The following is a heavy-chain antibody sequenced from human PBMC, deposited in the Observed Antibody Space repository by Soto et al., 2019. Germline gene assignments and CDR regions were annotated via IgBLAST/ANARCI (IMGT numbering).Heavy chain of an antibody. J-gene: IGHJ6*02. V-gene: IGHV1-24*01. CDR1: GYTLTELS. D-gene: IGHD6-6*01. CDR2: FDPEDGET. Sequence: GASVKVSCKVSGYTLTELSMHCVVQAPVKWRDGMGGFDPEDGETIYAQKFQGRVTMTEDTSTDTAYMELSSLRSEDTAVYYCATDRLYSSSSHYYYYGMDVWGQGTTVTVSS. CDR3: ATDRLYSSSSHYYYYGMDV.